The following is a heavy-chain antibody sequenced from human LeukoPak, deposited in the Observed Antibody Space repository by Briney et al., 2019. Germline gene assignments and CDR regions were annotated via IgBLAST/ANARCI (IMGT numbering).Heavy chain of an antibody. CDR1: GFTFSSYA. V-gene: IGHV3-30-3*01. J-gene: IGHJ4*02. CDR3: AREIGEFSSSGNIAY. D-gene: IGHD6-6*01. Sequence: GGSLRLSCAASGFTFSSYAMHWVRQAPGKGLEWVAVISYDGSNKYYADSVKGRFTISRDNSKNTLYLQMNSLRAEDTAVYYCAREIGEFSSSGNIAYWGQGTLVTVSS. CDR2: ISYDGSNK.